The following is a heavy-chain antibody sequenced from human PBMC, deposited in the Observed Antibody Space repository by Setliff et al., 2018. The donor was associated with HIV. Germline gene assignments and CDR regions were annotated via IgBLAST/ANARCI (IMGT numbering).Heavy chain of an antibody. D-gene: IGHD2-15*01. CDR3: ARGFSGQYSFTGYMDV. CDR1: SDSISDYY. J-gene: IGHJ6*03. CDR2: INHSGRT. Sequence: SETLSLTCTVSSDSISDYYWSWIRQPPGKGLEWIGEINHSGRTIQSPSLGSRVTISIDTSKNQFSLKLSSVSAADTAVYYCARGFSGQYSFTGYMDVWGKGATVTVSS. V-gene: IGHV4-34*01.